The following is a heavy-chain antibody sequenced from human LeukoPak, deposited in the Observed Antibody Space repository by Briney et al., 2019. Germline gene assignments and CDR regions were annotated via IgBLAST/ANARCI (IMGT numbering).Heavy chain of an antibody. D-gene: IGHD5-24*01. CDR2: MYYTGSS. Sequence: SETLSLTCTVSSGSINSSSYYWSWVRQPPGKGLEWIASMYYTGSSYYNPSLKSRVTISLDTSKNQFSLKMTSVTAADTAVYFCTGERNGSPHYWGQGTQVTVSS. J-gene: IGHJ4*02. CDR1: SGSINSSSYY. V-gene: IGHV4-39*07. CDR3: TGERNGSPHY.